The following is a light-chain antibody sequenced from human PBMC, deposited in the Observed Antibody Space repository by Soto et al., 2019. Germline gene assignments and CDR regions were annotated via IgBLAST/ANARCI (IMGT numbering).Light chain of an antibody. Sequence: SYELTQPLSVSVALGQTASITCGGSNIGSKYVHWYQRKPGQAPLLVIFRDKNRPSGIPERFSASNSGNTATLTISRAQAGDEADYYCQVWDRRSAWVFGGGTKLIVL. V-gene: IGLV3-9*01. J-gene: IGLJ3*02. CDR2: RDK. CDR1: NIGSKY. CDR3: QVWDRRSAWV.